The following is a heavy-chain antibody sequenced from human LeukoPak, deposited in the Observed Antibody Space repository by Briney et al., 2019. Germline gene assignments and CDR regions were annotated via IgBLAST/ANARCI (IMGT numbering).Heavy chain of an antibody. V-gene: IGHV3-30*02. D-gene: IGHD3-22*01. CDR3: AKDPRTWTYYYDSSGYYFDY. J-gene: IGHJ4*02. Sequence: GGSLRLSCAASGFTFSSYGMHWVRQAPGKGLEWVAFIRYDGSNKYYADSVKGRFTISRDNSKNTLYLQMNSLRAEDTAVYYCAKDPRTWTYYYDSSGYYFDYWGQGTLVTVSS. CDR1: GFTFSSYG. CDR2: IRYDGSNK.